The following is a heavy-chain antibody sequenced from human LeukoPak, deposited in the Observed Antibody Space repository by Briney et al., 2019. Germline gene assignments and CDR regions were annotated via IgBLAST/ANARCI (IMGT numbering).Heavy chain of an antibody. J-gene: IGHJ4*02. CDR1: GGSINSGGYS. Sequence: PSETLSLTCAVSGGSINSGGYSWSWIRQALGKGLEWIGYIYESGSTYYNPSLKSRVTMSLDRSKRQISLKLSSVTAADTAVYYCARVGILTGYYDYWGQGTLVTVSS. D-gene: IGHD3-9*01. CDR2: IYESGST. V-gene: IGHV4-30-2*01. CDR3: ARVGILTGYYDY.